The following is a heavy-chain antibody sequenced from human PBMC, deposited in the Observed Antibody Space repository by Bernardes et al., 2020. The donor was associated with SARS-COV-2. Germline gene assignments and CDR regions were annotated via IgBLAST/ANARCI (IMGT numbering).Heavy chain of an antibody. Sequence: SLRLSCAASGFIFSNYAMNWVRQAPGKGLEWVSGIKGGGGRAYYTDSVKGRFTISRDNSKNTLYLQMNSLRAEDTAIYFCTKDFSGSYHNYGMDVWGQGTTVTVS. CDR3: TKDFSGSYHNYGMDV. J-gene: IGHJ6*02. CDR1: GFIFSNYA. V-gene: IGHV3-23*01. CDR2: IKGGGGRA. D-gene: IGHD1-26*01.